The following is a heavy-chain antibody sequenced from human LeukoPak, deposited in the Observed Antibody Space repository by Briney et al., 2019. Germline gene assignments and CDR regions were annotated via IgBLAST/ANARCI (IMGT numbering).Heavy chain of an antibody. J-gene: IGHJ5*02. V-gene: IGHV1-69*05. CDR3: ARTSGDTMVRGVRWFDP. D-gene: IGHD3-10*01. CDR1: GGTFSSYA. Sequence: SVKVSCKASGGTFSSYAISWVRQAPGQGLEWMGGIIPIFGTANYAQKFQGRVTITTDESTSTAYMGLSSLRSEDTAVYYCARTSGDTMVRGVRWFDPWGQGTLVTVSS. CDR2: IIPIFGTA.